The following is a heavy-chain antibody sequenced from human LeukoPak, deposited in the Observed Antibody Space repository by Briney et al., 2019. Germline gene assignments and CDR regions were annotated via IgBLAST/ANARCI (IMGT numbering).Heavy chain of an antibody. V-gene: IGHV1-69*05. CDR3: ARDRGTRRDGYNEFDY. CDR2: IIPIFGTA. J-gene: IGHJ4*02. Sequence: SVKVSCKASGGTCSSYASSWVRHAPGQGLEWMGGIIPIFGTANYAQKFQGRVTITTDESTSTAYMELSSLRSEDTAVYYCARDRGTRRDGYNEFDYWGQGTLVTVSS. CDR1: GGTCSSYA. D-gene: IGHD5-24*01.